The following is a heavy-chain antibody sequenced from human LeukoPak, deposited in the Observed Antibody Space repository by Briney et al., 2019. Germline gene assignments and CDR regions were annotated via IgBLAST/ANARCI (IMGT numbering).Heavy chain of an antibody. CDR3: ARDSLAGNVDY. CDR1: GGSISSYY. D-gene: IGHD1-14*01. CDR2: IYYSGST. V-gene: IGHV4-59*01. Sequence: SETLSLTCTVSGGSISSYYWSWIRQPPGKGLEWIGYIYYSGSTNYSPSLKSRVTISVDTSKNQFSLKLSSVTAADTAVYYCARDSLAGNVDYWGQGTLVTVSS. J-gene: IGHJ4*02.